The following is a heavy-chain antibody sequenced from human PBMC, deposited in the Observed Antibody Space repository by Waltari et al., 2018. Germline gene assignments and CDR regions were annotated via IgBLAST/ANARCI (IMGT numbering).Heavy chain of an antibody. J-gene: IGHJ4*02. CDR2: ISSNGGET. V-gene: IGHV1-18*01. D-gene: IGHD4-17*01. CDR1: GYTFRNYG. Sequence: QVQLVQSGAEVKKPGASVQVSCRTSGYTFRNYGISWVRQAPGQGLEWMGWISSNGGETNHEQKIQGRVTIRTDTSTNTAYMELTSLRSDDTAVYYCARDRRTSLAQSTYYFDYWGQGTLVTVSS. CDR3: ARDRRTSLAQSTYYFDY.